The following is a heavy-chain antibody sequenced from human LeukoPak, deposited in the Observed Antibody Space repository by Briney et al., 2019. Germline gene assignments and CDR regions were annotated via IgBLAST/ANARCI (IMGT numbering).Heavy chain of an antibody. D-gene: IGHD5-18*01. J-gene: IGHJ5*02. CDR1: GFTFSSYA. Sequence: PGGSLRLSCAASGFTFSSYAMSWVRQAPGKGLEWVSSIRGIGGSTYYADSVKGRFTISRESSKQKVYLQMNSLRAEGTAVYYCAKDPPVQLWLPKWFVPWGQGTLVTVSS. CDR2: IRGIGGST. CDR3: AKDPPVQLWLPKWFVP. V-gene: IGHV3-23*01.